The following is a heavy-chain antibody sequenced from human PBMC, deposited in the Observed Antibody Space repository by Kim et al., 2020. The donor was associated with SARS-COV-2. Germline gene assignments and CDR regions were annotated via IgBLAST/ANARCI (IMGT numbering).Heavy chain of an antibody. V-gene: IGHV4-31*02. CDR2: T. CDR3: ARGAVSSAGGDF. D-gene: IGHD3-16*01. Sequence: TYSNSSLVGRVTISVETSKNQFSLRLASVAAADTAVYYCARGAVSSAGGDFWGQGTLVTVSS. J-gene: IGHJ4*02.